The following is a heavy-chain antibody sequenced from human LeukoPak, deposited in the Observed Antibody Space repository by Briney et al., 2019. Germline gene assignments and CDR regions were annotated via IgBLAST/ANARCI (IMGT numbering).Heavy chain of an antibody. CDR1: GGSISSGGYY. V-gene: IGHV4-39*01. J-gene: IGHJ5*02. CDR3: ARHRGSGWSEYNWFDP. Sequence: KSSETLSLTCTVSGGSISSGGYYWGWIRQPPGKGLEWIGSIYYSGSTYYSPSLKSRVTISVDTSKNQFSLKLNSVTAADTAVYYCARHRGSGWSEYNWFDPWGQGTLVTVSS. D-gene: IGHD6-19*01. CDR2: IYYSGST.